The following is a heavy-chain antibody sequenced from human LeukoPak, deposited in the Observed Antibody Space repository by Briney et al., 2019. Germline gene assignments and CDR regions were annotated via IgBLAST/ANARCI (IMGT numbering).Heavy chain of an antibody. J-gene: IGHJ4*02. CDR3: ARGGQTEELLSPWYFDY. Sequence: PSETLSLTCAVYGGSFSGYYWSWIRQPPGKGLEWIGEINHSGSTNYNPSLKSRVTISVDTSKNQFSLKLSSVTAADTAVYYCARGGQTEELLSPWYFDYWGQGTLVTISS. CDR2: INHSGST. V-gene: IGHV4-34*01. CDR1: GGSFSGYY. D-gene: IGHD1-26*01.